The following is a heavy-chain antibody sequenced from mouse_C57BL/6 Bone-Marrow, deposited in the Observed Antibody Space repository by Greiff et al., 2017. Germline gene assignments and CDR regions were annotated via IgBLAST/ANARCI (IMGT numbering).Heavy chain of an antibody. CDR3: AVFITTRDFDY. Sequence: EVQVVESGGDLVKPGGSLKLSCAASGFTFNSYGMSWVRQTPDKRLEWVATISSGGSYTYYPDSVKGRFTISRDNAKNTLYLQMSSLKSEDTAMYYCAVFITTRDFDYWGQGTTLTVSS. CDR2: ISSGGSYT. D-gene: IGHD1-1*01. V-gene: IGHV5-6*01. CDR1: GFTFNSYG. J-gene: IGHJ2*01.